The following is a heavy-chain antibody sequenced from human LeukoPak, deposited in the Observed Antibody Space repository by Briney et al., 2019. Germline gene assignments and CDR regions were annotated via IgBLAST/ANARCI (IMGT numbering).Heavy chain of an antibody. CDR1: GYSFTTYW. V-gene: IGHV5-51*01. Sequence: PGESLKISCMASGYSFTTYWIGWVRQMPGKGLEWMGIIYPGDSDTRYSPSLRGQVTISADKSISTAYLQWSSLKASDTAMYFCARQQQYSSSWPYYFDYWGQGTLVTVSS. D-gene: IGHD6-13*01. CDR2: IYPGDSDT. J-gene: IGHJ4*02. CDR3: ARQQQYSSSWPYYFDY.